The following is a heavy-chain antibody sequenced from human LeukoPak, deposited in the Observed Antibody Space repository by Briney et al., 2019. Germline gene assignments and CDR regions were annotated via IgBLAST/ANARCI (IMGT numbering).Heavy chain of an antibody. Sequence: GSSVKVSCKASGGTFSSYAISWVRQAPGQGLEWMGGIIPIFGTANYAQKFQGRVTITADESTKTAYMELRSLSSDDTAVYFCARASASRTNSNSYYFETSKENAVDIWGQGTMVTVSS. D-gene: IGHD3-22*01. CDR3: ARASASRTNSNSYYFETSKENAVDI. J-gene: IGHJ3*02. CDR2: IIPIFGTA. CDR1: GGTFSSYA. V-gene: IGHV1-69*01.